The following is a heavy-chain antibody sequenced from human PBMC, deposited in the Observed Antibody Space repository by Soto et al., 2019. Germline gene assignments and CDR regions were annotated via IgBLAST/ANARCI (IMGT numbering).Heavy chain of an antibody. CDR2: IDPSDSYS. V-gene: IGHV5-10-1*03. CDR1: GYSFTDYW. Sequence: EVQLVQSGAEVKKPGESLRISCKGSGYSFTDYWISWVRQMPGKGLEWMGRIDPSDSYSDYSSSFEGHVTFSADESISPASLQGSSLRASDPPKFYCGRRVGYCGGGSCSHFHFWGQETLVTVPS. CDR3: GRRVGYCGGGSCSHFHF. J-gene: IGHJ4*02. D-gene: IGHD2-15*01.